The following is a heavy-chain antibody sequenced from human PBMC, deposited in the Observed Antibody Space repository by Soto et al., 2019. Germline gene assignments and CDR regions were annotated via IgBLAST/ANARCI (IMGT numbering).Heavy chain of an antibody. CDR2: INHSGST. Sequence: KTSETLSLTCAVYGGSFSGYYWTWIRQPPGKGLEWIGDINHSGSTNYNSSLKSRVTISVDTSKNQLSLILKSVTAADTAVYYCAREEVPQWFNRGYYGMDVWGQGTTVTVS. V-gene: IGHV4-34*01. CDR1: GGSFSGYY. J-gene: IGHJ6*02. D-gene: IGHD7-27*01. CDR3: AREEVPQWFNRGYYGMDV.